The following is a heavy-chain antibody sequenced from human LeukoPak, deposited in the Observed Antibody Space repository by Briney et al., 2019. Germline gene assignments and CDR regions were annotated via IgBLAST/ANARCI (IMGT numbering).Heavy chain of an antibody. CDR1: GGSISSYY. CDR3: ARSHYYDSSGWQN. J-gene: IGHJ4*02. D-gene: IGHD3-22*01. V-gene: IGHV4-4*07. Sequence: PSETLSLTCTVSGGSISSYYWSWLRQPAGKGLEWIGRIYTSGSTNYNPSLQSRVTMSVDTSKNQFSLKLSSVTAADTAVYYCARSHYYDSSGWQNWGQGTLVTVSS. CDR2: IYTSGST.